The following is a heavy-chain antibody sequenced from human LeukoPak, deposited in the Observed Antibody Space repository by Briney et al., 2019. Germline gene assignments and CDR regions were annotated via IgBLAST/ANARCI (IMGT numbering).Heavy chain of an antibody. CDR1: GGSISSYY. V-gene: IGHV4-4*07. J-gene: IGHJ6*03. CDR2: IYTSGST. Sequence: SETLSLTCTVSGGSISSYYWSWIRQPAGKGLEWIGRIYTSGSTNYNPSLKSRVTMSVDTSKNQFSLKLSSVTAADTAVYYCARGGFGPRFGTGYYYYYYYMDVWGKGTTVTISS. D-gene: IGHD1-14*01. CDR3: ARGGFGPRFGTGYYYYYYYMDV.